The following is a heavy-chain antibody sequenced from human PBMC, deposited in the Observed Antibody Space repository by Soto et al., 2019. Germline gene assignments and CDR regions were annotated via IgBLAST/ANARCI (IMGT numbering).Heavy chain of an antibody. V-gene: IGHV1-46*01. CDR2: IKLSGGST. Sequence: QVQLMQSGAEVKKPGASVRVSCVASGYTFTSYYMHWVRQAPGQGLEWLGVIKLSGGSTTYAQRFQGRVTVTRDTSTSTVYMELRSLTSEDTAVYHCAREGNSYSGMDVWGQGTTVTVS. CDR3: AREGNSYSGMDV. CDR1: GYTFTSYY. J-gene: IGHJ6*02.